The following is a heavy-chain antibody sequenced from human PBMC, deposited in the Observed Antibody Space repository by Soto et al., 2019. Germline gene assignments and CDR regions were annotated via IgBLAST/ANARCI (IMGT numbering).Heavy chain of an antibody. D-gene: IGHD6-19*01. Sequence: EAQLVESGGGLVKPGGSLRLSCAASGFTFSNAWMNWVRQSPGKGLEWVGRIKSKTDGGTTDYAAPGNGRFTISRDDSTHTLYLQMNSLKTEDTDVYYCTTTSRSGWSSWCQGALVTVSS. CDR3: TTTSRSGWSS. CDR1: GFTFSNAW. J-gene: IGHJ4*02. V-gene: IGHV3-15*07. CDR2: IKSKTDGGTT.